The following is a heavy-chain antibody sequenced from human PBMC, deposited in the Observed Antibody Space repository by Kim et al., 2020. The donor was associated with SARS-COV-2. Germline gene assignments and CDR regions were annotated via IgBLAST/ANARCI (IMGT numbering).Heavy chain of an antibody. CDR2: ISSSSTI. CDR1: GFTFSSYS. CDR3: ARDAVTTAGVVSWFDP. Sequence: GGSLRLSCAASGFTFSSYSMNWVRQAPGKGLEWVSYISSSSTIYYADSVKGRFTISRDNAKNSLYLQMNSLRDEDTAVYYCARDAVTTAGVVSWFDPWGQGALVTVSS. J-gene: IGHJ5*02. V-gene: IGHV3-48*02. D-gene: IGHD4-17*01.